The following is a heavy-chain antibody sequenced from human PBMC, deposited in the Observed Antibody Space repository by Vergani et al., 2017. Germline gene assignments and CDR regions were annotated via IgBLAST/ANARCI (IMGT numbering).Heavy chain of an antibody. CDR1: GGSFSGYY. V-gene: IGHV4-34*01. CDR3: ARGYVVPAARYYYYGMDV. Sequence: QVQLQQWGAGLLKPSETLSLTCAVYGGSFSGYYWSWIRQPPGKGLEWIGSIYYSGSTYYNPSLKSRVTISVDTSKNQFSLKLSSVTAADTAVYYCARGYVVPAARYYYYGMDVWGQGTTVTVSS. D-gene: IGHD2-2*01. J-gene: IGHJ6*02. CDR2: IYYSGST.